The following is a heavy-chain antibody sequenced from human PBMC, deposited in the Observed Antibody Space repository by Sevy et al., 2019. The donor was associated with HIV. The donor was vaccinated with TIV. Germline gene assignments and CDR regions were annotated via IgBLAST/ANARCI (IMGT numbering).Heavy chain of an antibody. J-gene: IGHJ6*02. V-gene: IGHV3-15*01. CDR2: IKSKTDGGTT. CDR3: TSLVPLYCSSASCYSWDGMDV. D-gene: IGHD2-2*01. Sequence: GESLKISCAASGFTFSNAWMSWVRQAPGKGLEWVGRIKSKTDGGTTDNGAPVQGRFTLSRADSKKTRYLQMNSMKTEDTAVYYCTSLVPLYCSSASCYSWDGMDVWGQGTTVTVSS. CDR1: GFTFSNAW.